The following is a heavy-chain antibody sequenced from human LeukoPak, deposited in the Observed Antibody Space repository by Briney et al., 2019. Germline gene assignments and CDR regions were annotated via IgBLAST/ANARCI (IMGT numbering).Heavy chain of an antibody. Sequence: GASVKVSCKASGGTFSSYAISWVRQAPGQGLEWMGGIIPIFGTANYAQKFQGRVTITADESTSTAYMELSSLRSEDTAVYYCARWMGRMVGFDYWGQGTLVTVSS. D-gene: IGHD2-8*01. CDR1: GGTFSSYA. V-gene: IGHV1-69*13. CDR3: ARWMGRMVGFDY. CDR2: IIPIFGTA. J-gene: IGHJ4*02.